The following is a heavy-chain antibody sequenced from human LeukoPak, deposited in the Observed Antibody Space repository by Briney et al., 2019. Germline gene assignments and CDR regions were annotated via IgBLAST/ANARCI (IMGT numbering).Heavy chain of an antibody. CDR3: ASIRPAGFDY. CDR1: GVTFSSNS. CDR2: LISTSSPI. J-gene: IGHJ4*02. D-gene: IGHD3-10*01. V-gene: IGHV3-48*04. Sequence: GGGQRHSCAASGVTFSSNSMSGGREAPGEGGEWVSYLISTSSPIYSADSVKGRFTISRDNAKNSLYLQMNSLRAEDTAVYYCASIRPAGFDYWGQGTLVTVSS.